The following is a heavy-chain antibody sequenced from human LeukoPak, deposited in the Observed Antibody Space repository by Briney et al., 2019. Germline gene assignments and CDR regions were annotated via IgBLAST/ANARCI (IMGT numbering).Heavy chain of an antibody. D-gene: IGHD1-26*01. Sequence: TSETLSLTCTVAGGSISNYYWNWIRQPPGKGLERIGYIYYSGSTNYNPSLKSRVTISVDTSKNQFSLKLSSVTAADTAVYYCASDKLGATTAFDIWGQGTMVTVSS. CDR1: GGSISNYY. J-gene: IGHJ3*02. CDR2: IYYSGST. V-gene: IGHV4-59*01. CDR3: ASDKLGATTAFDI.